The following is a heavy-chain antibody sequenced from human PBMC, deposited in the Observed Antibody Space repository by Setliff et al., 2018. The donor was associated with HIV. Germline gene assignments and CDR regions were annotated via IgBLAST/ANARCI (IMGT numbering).Heavy chain of an antibody. V-gene: IGHV1-69*05. D-gene: IGHD6-13*01. Sequence: SVKVSCKTSGGTFSSYAVSWVRQAPGQGLGWMGGIIPAFGTANYAQKFQGRVTITTDESTSTAYMELSGLRSEDTAVYFCARDGLLAAGIRFDYWGQGTLVTVSS. CDR2: IIPAFGTA. CDR1: GGTFSSYA. J-gene: IGHJ4*01. CDR3: ARDGLLAAGIRFDY.